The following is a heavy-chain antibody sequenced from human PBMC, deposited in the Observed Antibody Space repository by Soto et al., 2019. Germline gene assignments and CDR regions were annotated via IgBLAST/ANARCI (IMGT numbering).Heavy chain of an antibody. CDR3: ARGDISDPGSPESRYFDY. Sequence: GGSLRLSCGTSGFTFSSYGMHWVRQAPGKGLEWVALIWYDGSNKYYADSVKGRFTISRDNSKNTVYLQMNSLRAEDTAVYYCARGDISDPGSPESRYFDYWGPGTLVTVSS. CDR1: GFTFSSYG. V-gene: IGHV3-33*01. D-gene: IGHD6-25*01. J-gene: IGHJ4*02. CDR2: IWYDGSNK.